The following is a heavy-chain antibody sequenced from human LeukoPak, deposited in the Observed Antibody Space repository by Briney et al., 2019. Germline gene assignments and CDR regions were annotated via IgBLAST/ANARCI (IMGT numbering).Heavy chain of an antibody. CDR3: ARGCYYDSSGYYRNWFDP. Sequence: SVKVSCKASGGTFSSYAISWVRQAPGQGLKWMGRIIPILGIANYAQKFQGRVTITADKSTSTAYMELSSLRSEDTAVYYCARGCYYDSSGYYRNWFDPWGQGTLVTVSS. CDR1: GGTFSSYA. CDR2: IIPILGIA. D-gene: IGHD3-22*01. J-gene: IGHJ5*01. V-gene: IGHV1-69*04.